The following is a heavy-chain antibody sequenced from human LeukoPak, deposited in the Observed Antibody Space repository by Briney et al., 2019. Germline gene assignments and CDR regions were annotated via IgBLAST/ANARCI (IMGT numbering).Heavy chain of an antibody. V-gene: IGHV3-23*01. D-gene: IGHD6-6*01. CDR3: AKVLADRPNFYYYYMDG. Sequence: GGSLRLSCAVSGFTFSSYAMSWVRQAPGKGLEWVSVISGSGSSSYYADSVKGRFTISRDNSNNTLNLQMNSLRAEDTAIYFGAKVLADRPNFYYYYMDGWGKGTTVTVSS. CDR2: ISGSGSSS. CDR1: GFTFSSYA. J-gene: IGHJ6*03.